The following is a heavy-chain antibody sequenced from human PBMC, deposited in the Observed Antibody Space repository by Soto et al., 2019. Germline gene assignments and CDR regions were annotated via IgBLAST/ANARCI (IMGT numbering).Heavy chain of an antibody. CDR3: AKASIAAAGYPDYYYGMDV. Sequence: GSLRLSCAASGFTFSSYAVSWVRQAPGKGLEWVSAISGSGGSTYYADSVKGRFTISRDNSKNTLYLQMNSLRAEDTAVYYCAKASIAAAGYPDYYYGMDVWGQGTTVTVSS. CDR1: GFTFSSYA. D-gene: IGHD6-13*01. V-gene: IGHV3-23*01. J-gene: IGHJ6*02. CDR2: ISGSGGST.